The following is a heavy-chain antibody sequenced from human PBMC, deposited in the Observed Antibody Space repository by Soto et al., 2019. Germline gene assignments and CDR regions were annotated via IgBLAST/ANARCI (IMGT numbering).Heavy chain of an antibody. V-gene: IGHV4-38-2*01. CDR2: IFHGGNT. J-gene: IGHJ3*01. CDR3: ARARWYDAFDV. Sequence: PSETLSLTCAVSGFFTSSGNYWGWIRKPPGKGLEWIGSIFHGGNTYYNPSLKSRVTISVDVSKNQFSLKLNSVTAADTAVYYCARARWYDAFDVWGQGTVVTVSS. CDR1: GFFTSSGNY. D-gene: IGHD2-15*01.